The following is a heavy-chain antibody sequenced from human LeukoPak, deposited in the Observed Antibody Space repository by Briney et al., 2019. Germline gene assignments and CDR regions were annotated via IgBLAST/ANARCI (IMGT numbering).Heavy chain of an antibody. CDR3: AKGGMVSVLDS. V-gene: IGHV3-23*01. CDR2: LSGSGVST. Sequence: PGGSLRLSCAASGFTFSNSALSWVRQAPGKGLEWVSSLSGSGVSTYYADSVKGRFTISRDNSKNTLYLQMNSLRAEDTAVYFCAKGGMVSVLDSWGQGTLVTVSS. CDR1: GFTFSNSA. J-gene: IGHJ4*02. D-gene: IGHD3-3*01.